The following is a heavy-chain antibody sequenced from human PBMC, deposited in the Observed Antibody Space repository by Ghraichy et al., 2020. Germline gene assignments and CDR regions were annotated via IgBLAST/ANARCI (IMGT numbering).Heavy chain of an antibody. V-gene: IGHV4-39*01. CDR1: GDSIISSGYY. D-gene: IGHD2-2*01. J-gene: IGHJ3*02. CDR3: ARRGTRQSAGVLPPPISAFDI. CDR2: IFYSGDT. Sequence: SQTLSLTCTVSGDSIISSGYYWDWIRQPPGKGLEWIGSIFYSGDTHYLPSLKSRVLISVDVSKKQVSLKLSFVTAEDTALYYCARRGTRQSAGVLPPPISAFDIWGLGTMVTVSP.